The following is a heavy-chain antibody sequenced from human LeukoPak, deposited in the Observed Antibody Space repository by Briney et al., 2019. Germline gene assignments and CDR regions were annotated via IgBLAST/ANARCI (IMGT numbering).Heavy chain of an antibody. V-gene: IGHV4-38-2*01. CDR1: DFSIITTYY. D-gene: IGHD5-18*01. Sequence: SETLSLTCDVSDFSIITTYYWGWIRQPPGKGLEWIGNVFHSGSTYYNPSLKSRVTISVDKSKNQFSLKLRSVTAADTAVYYCASSYGPNYFDYWGQGTLVTVSS. J-gene: IGHJ4*02. CDR2: VFHSGST. CDR3: ASSYGPNYFDY.